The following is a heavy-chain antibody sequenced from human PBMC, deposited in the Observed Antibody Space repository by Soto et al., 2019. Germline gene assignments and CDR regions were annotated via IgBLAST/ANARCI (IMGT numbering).Heavy chain of an antibody. CDR2: LYNTGST. J-gene: IGHJ6*02. CDR1: GGSISRYY. V-gene: IGHV4-59*01. Sequence: SETLSLTCTVSGGSISRYYWSWIRQPPGKGLEWIGYLYNTGSTIYIPSLKSRVTISVDTSKNHFSLKLNSVTAADTAVYYCARDLWGYCGTDCYPLDVWGQGTTVTVSS. CDR3: ARDLWGYCGTDCYPLDV. D-gene: IGHD2-21*02.